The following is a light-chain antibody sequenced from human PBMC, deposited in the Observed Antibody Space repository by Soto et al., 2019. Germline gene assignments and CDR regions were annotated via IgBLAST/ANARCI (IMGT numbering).Light chain of an antibody. CDR1: QAVNTR. CDR2: LAS. Sequence: EIVLTHSPATLSSFPGDIVTLSCRASQAVNTRLAWYQHKPGQAPRLLIYLASNRAAGVPARFSGSGSGTDFTLAISDVEPEDFAVYYRHQRQSWPRTFGQGTRLEIK. V-gene: IGKV3-11*01. CDR3: HQRQSWPRT. J-gene: IGKJ5*01.